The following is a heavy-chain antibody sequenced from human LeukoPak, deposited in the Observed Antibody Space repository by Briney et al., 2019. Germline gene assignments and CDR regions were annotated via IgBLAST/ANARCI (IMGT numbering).Heavy chain of an antibody. CDR3: TTDQDYYDSSGYWDAYYFDY. V-gene: IGHV3-15*01. J-gene: IGHJ4*02. CDR2: IKSKTDGGTT. D-gene: IGHD3-22*01. CDR1: GFTFSNAW. Sequence: PGGSLRLSCAASGFTFSNAWMSWVRQAPGKGLEWVGRIKSKTDGGTTDYAAPVKGRFTISRDDSKNTLYLQMNSLKTEDTAVYYCTTDQDYYDSSGYWDAYYFDYWGQGTLVTVSS.